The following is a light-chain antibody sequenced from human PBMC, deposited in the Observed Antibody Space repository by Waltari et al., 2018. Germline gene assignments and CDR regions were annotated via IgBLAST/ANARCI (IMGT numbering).Light chain of an antibody. Sequence: ELVLTQSPGTLSLSLGERANVSCRASQSVSRALAWHQQKPGQAPRLLIYGASTRATGIPDRFSGSGSGTDFSLTISRLEPDDFAVYYCQHYLRLPVTFGQGTTVEI. J-gene: IGKJ1*01. CDR1: QSVSRA. CDR2: GAS. CDR3: QHYLRLPVT. V-gene: IGKV3-20*01.